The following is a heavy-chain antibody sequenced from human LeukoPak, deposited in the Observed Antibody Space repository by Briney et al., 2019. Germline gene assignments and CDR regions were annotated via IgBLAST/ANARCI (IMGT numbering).Heavy chain of an antibody. CDR1: GFTFSSYS. CDR3: ARDPTDYDFWSGYSNNWFDP. J-gene: IGHJ5*02. D-gene: IGHD3-3*01. Sequence: GGSLRLSCAASGFTFSSYSMNWVRQAPGKGLEWVSSISSSSSYIYYADSVKGRFTISRDNAKNSLYLQMSSLRAEDTAVYYCARDPTDYDFWSGYSNNWFDPWGQGTLVTVSS. CDR2: ISSSSSYI. V-gene: IGHV3-21*01.